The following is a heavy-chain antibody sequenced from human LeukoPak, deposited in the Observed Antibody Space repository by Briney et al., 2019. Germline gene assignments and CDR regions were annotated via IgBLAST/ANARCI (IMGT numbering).Heavy chain of an antibody. D-gene: IGHD3-3*01. V-gene: IGHV3-48*01. CDR1: GFTFSSYS. CDR3: ARGARYDFWSGYYKGDAFDI. CDR2: ISSSSSTI. Sequence: AGGSLRLSCAASGFTFSSYSMNWVRQAPGKGLEWVSYISSSSSTIYYADSVKGRFTISRDNAKNSLYLQMNSLRAEDTAVYYCARGARYDFWSGYYKGDAFDIWGQGTMVTVSS. J-gene: IGHJ3*02.